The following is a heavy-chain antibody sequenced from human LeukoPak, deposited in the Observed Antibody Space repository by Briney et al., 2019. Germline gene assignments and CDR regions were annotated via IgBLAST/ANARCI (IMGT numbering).Heavy chain of an antibody. J-gene: IGHJ6*03. CDR2: IYTSGST. V-gene: IGHV4-61*02. Sequence: PSQTLSLTCTVSGDSISSGSYYWSWIRQPAGKGLEWIGRIYTSGSTNYNPSLKSRVTISVDTSKNQFSLKLSSVTAADTAVYYCARERLFGVVIISNYYYYMDVWGKGTTVTVSS. D-gene: IGHD3-3*01. CDR1: GDSISSGSYY. CDR3: ARERLFGVVIISNYYYYMDV.